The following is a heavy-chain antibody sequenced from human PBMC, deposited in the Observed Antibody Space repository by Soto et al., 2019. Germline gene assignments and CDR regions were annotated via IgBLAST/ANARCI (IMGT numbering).Heavy chain of an antibody. J-gene: IGHJ4*02. CDR1: GGTFSSYA. D-gene: IGHD4-4*01. CDR2: IIPSVGTA. V-gene: IGHV1-69*01. Sequence: QVQLVQSGAEVKKPGSSVKVSCKASGGTFSSYAISWVRQAPGQGLEWMGGIIPSVGTANYAQKFQGRVTITAAESTSTAYMELSSLRSEDTAVYYCARYPLVTPDWPFDYWGQGTLVTVSS. CDR3: ARYPLVTPDWPFDY.